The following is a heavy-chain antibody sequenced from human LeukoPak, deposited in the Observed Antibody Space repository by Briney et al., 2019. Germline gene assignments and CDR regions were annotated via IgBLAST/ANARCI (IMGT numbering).Heavy chain of an antibody. J-gene: IGHJ6*02. D-gene: IGHD2-2*01. CDR3: ASSDIVVVPAGPGEGGYYYYYGMDV. V-gene: IGHV1-69*13. CDR1: GGTFSSYA. CDR2: IIPIFGTP. Sequence: ASVKVSCKASGGTFSSYAISWVRHAPGQGLEWMGGIIPIFGTPNYAQKFQGRVTITADESTSTAYMELSSLRSEDTAVYYCASSDIVVVPAGPGEGGYYYYYGMDVWGQGTTVTVSS.